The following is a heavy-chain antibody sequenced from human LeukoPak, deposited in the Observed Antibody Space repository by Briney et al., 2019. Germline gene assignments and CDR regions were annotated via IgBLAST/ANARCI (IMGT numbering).Heavy chain of an antibody. D-gene: IGHD5-18*01. Sequence: ASVKVSCKASGYTFTNYGISWVRQAPGQGLEWMGWISAYNGNTNYAQNLQGRVTMTTDTSTSTAYMELRSLRSDDTAVYYCARALIGRGYSYGYEYWGQGTLVTVSS. CDR3: ARALIGRGYSYGYEY. CDR1: GYTFTNYG. J-gene: IGHJ4*02. CDR2: ISAYNGNT. V-gene: IGHV1-18*01.